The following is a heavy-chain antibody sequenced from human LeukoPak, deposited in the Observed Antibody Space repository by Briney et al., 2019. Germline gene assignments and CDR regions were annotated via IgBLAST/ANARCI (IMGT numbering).Heavy chain of an antibody. CDR3: ARVSSGYSSAWYLGFDY. CDR1: GGSINSGGYY. J-gene: IGHJ4*02. Sequence: PSETLSLTCTVSGGSINSGGYYWSWIRQPPGKGLEWIGEIYHSGSTNYNPSLKSRVTISVDKSKNQFSLKLMSVTAADTAVYYCARVSSGYSSAWYLGFDYWGQGTLVTVSS. CDR2: IYHSGST. D-gene: IGHD6-19*01. V-gene: IGHV4-39*07.